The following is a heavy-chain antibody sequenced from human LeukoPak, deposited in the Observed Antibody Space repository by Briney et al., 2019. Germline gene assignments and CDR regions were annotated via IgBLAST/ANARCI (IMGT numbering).Heavy chain of an antibody. CDR1: GGSISSYY. J-gene: IGHJ3*02. Sequence: SETLSLTCTVSGGSISSYYWSWIRQPPGKGLEWIGYIYYSGSTNYNPSLKSRVTISIDTSKNQFSLKLSSVTAADTAVYYCARHQRGNSDAFDIWGQGTMVTVSS. V-gene: IGHV4-59*01. D-gene: IGHD4-23*01. CDR2: IYYSGST. CDR3: ARHQRGNSDAFDI.